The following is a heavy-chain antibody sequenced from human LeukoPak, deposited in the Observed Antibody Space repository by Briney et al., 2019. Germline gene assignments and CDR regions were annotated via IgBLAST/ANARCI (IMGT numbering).Heavy chain of an antibody. CDR2: FDPEDGET. CDR1: GYTLTELS. Sequence: ASVKVSXKVSGYTLTELSMHWVRQAPGKGREWMGGFDPEDGETIYAQKFQGRVTMTEDTSTGTAYMELSSLRSEDTAVYYCATLTSGRYRDGYNFFDYWGQGTLVTVSS. J-gene: IGHJ4*02. D-gene: IGHD5-24*01. CDR3: ATLTSGRYRDGYNFFDY. V-gene: IGHV1-24*01.